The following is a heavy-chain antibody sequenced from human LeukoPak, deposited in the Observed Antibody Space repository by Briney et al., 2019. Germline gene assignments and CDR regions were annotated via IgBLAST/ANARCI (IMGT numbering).Heavy chain of an antibody. J-gene: IGHJ4*02. CDR3: AKSIPTIAVAVSTRQ. Sequence: GRSLRLSCAASGFTFSSYAMHWVRQAPGKGLEWVAFIHYDGSNKYYADSVKGRFTISRDNSKNTLYLQMNSLRPEDTAVYYCAKSIPTIAVAVSTRQWGQGTLVTVSS. D-gene: IGHD6-19*01. V-gene: IGHV3-30*04. CDR2: IHYDGSNK. CDR1: GFTFSSYA.